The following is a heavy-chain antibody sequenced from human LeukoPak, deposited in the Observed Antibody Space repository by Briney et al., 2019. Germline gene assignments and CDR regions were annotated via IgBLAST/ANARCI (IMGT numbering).Heavy chain of an antibody. CDR1: GFTFSSYW. D-gene: IGHD5-12*01. CDR2: IKQDGSEK. J-gene: IGHJ4*02. CDR3: ASQDSGYDSYFDY. Sequence: PGGSLRLSCAASGFTFSSYWMSWVRQAPGKGLEWVANIKQDGSEKYYVDSVKGRFTISRDNAKNSLYLQMNSLSAEDTAVYYCASQDSGYDSYFDYWGQGTLVTVSS. V-gene: IGHV3-7*01.